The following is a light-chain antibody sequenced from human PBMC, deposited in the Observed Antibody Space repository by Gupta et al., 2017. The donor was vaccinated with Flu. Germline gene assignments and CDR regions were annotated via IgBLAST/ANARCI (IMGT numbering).Light chain of an antibody. Sequence: GKTVTSSCTGSSDSIAGNYGQGNQQRPGTSHNNVIYEEAQRPSGVPARFSGSIATSTNSASHTSAGVKNEDEADYYGQSYGVFGGGTKLTVL. CDR3: QSYGV. V-gene: IGLV6-57*01. CDR2: EEA. J-gene: IGLJ3*02. CDR1: SDSIAGNY.